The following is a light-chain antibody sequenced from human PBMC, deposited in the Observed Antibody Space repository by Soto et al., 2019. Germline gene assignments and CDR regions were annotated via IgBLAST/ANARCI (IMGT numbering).Light chain of an antibody. CDR1: SSNIGAGYD. CDR3: QSYDSSLSAWV. Sequence: QSVLTQPPSVSGAPGQRVTISCTGSSSNIGAGYDVHWYQQLPGTAPKLLVYGYNNRPSGVPDRFSVSKSGISASLTITGLQTEDEADYYCQSYDSSLSAWVFGGGTKLTVL. CDR2: GYN. J-gene: IGLJ2*01. V-gene: IGLV1-40*01.